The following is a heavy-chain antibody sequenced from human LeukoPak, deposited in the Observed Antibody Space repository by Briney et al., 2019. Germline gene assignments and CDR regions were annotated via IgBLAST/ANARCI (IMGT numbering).Heavy chain of an antibody. D-gene: IGHD6-13*01. Sequence: GGSLRLSCAASGFTFSSYSMNWVRQAPGKGLEWVSSISSSSYIYYADSVKGRFTISRDNAKNSLYLQMNSLRVEDTAFYYCARGLVQTGYSSSSYVHWGQGTLVTVSS. CDR1: GFTFSSYS. CDR2: ISSSSYI. J-gene: IGHJ4*02. V-gene: IGHV3-21*01. CDR3: ARGLVQTGYSSSSYVH.